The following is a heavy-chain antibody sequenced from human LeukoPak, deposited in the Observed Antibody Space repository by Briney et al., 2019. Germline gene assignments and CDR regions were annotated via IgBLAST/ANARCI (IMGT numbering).Heavy chain of an antibody. CDR2: INPNSGGT. CDR3: ARVYGSGSYYAFGI. V-gene: IGHV1-2*02. J-gene: IGHJ3*02. D-gene: IGHD3-10*01. CDR1: GYSFTDYY. Sequence: ASVKVSCKASGYSFTDYYMQWVRQAPGQGLEWMGWINPNSGGTKYAQKFQGRVTMTRDTSISTAYMELSRLRSDDTAVYYCARVYGSGSYYAFGIWGQGTMVTVSS.